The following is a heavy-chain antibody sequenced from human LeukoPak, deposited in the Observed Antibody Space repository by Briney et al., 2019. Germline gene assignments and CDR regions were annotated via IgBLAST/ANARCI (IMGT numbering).Heavy chain of an antibody. J-gene: IGHJ4*02. V-gene: IGHV3-23*01. CDR2: ISDSGRNI. D-gene: IGHD3-16*01. CDR1: GFTFSMYG. Sequence: PGGSLRLSCVVSGFTFSMYGMAWLRLAPGKGLEWVSSISDSGRNIYYADSVKGRFTISRDNSKNTLYLQMNSLRPEDTAVYYCAKFGHGYHFGSWGQGTLVTVSS. CDR3: AKFGHGYHFGS.